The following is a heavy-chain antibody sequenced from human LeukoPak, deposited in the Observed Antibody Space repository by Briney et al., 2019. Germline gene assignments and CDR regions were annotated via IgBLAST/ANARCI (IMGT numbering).Heavy chain of an antibody. J-gene: IGHJ6*02. CDR2: IYYSGST. V-gene: IGHV4-31*03. Sequence: SETLSLTCTISGGSISSGGYYWSWIRQHPGKGLEWIGYIYYSGSTYYNPSLKSRVTISVDTSKNQFSLKLSSVTAADTAVYYCARQASNYDSSGHYYYYGMDVWGQGTTVTVSS. CDR3: ARQASNYDSSGHYYYYGMDV. CDR1: GGSISSGGYY. D-gene: IGHD3-22*01.